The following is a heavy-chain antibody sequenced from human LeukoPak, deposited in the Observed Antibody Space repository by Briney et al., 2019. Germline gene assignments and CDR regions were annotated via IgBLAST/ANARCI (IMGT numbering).Heavy chain of an antibody. J-gene: IGHJ5*02. V-gene: IGHV3-21*01. D-gene: IGHD2-2*01. Sequence: GGSLRLSCAASGFTFSSYSMNWVRQAPGKGLERVSSISSSSSSYIYYADSVKGRFTISRDNAKNSLYLQMNSLRAEDTAVYYCARDGSTGENWFDPWGQGTLVTVSS. CDR3: ARDGSTGENWFDP. CDR1: GFTFSSYS. CDR2: ISSSSSSYI.